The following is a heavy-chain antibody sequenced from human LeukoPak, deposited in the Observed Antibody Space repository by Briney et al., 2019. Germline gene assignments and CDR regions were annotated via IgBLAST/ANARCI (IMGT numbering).Heavy chain of an antibody. D-gene: IGHD4-11*01. CDR1: GGSISNNY. V-gene: IGHV4-59*01. J-gene: IGHJ4*02. CDR3: ARLRGNYFPDY. CDR2: IYYSGSI. Sequence: PSETLSLTCSVSGGSISNNYWSWIRQSPEKGLEWIGYIYYSGSINYNPSLKSRLTISVDTSKNQFSLKLSSVTAADTAVYYCARLRGNYFPDYWGQGTLVTVSS.